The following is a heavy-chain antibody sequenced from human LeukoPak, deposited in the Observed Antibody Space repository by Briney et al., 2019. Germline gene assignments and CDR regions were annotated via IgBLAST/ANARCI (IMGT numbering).Heavy chain of an antibody. V-gene: IGHV3-23*01. Sequence: QTGGSLRLSCSASGFTFSSYAMSWVRQAPGKGLEWVSAISGSGGSTYYAASVKGRFTIYRDNSKNTMYLQMNSLRAEDTAVYYCARAGYCSSTSCYQVGWFDPWGQGTLVTVSS. D-gene: IGHD2-2*01. CDR1: GFTFSSYA. CDR3: ARAGYCSSTSCYQVGWFDP. CDR2: ISGSGGST. J-gene: IGHJ5*02.